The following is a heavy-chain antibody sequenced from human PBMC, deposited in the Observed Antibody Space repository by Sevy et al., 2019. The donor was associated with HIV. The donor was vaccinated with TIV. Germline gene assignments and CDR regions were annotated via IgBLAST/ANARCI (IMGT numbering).Heavy chain of an antibody. Sequence: GGSLRLSCAASGFDFSTYWMHWVRQAPGKGLVWVSRIMGDGSRRSHADSVKGRFTISRDNAKNTLYLQMNSLRAADTALYFCARDPFGGYYFDHWGPGTLVTVSS. CDR3: ARDPFGGYYFDH. CDR1: GFDFSTYW. J-gene: IGHJ4*02. CDR2: IMGDGSRR. V-gene: IGHV3-74*01. D-gene: IGHD3-16*01.